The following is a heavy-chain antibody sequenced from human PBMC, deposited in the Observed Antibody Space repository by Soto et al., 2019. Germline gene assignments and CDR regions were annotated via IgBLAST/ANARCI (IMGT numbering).Heavy chain of an antibody. D-gene: IGHD3-10*01. Sequence: ASVKVSCKASGNTFASHGFSWVRQAPGQGLEWMGWISGFNGQTNYALKFQGRVTLTTDASTSTTYMELRSLRSDDTAVYFCARVDPRGVAVVRDYWGQGTLVTVSS. J-gene: IGHJ4*02. CDR3: ARVDPRGVAVVRDY. V-gene: IGHV1-18*01. CDR1: GNTFASHG. CDR2: ISGFNGQT.